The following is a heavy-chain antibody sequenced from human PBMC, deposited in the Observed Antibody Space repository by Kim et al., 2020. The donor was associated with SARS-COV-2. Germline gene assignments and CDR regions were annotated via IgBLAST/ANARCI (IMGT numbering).Heavy chain of an antibody. Sequence: SETLSLTCTVSGGSISSGDYYWSWIRQPPGKGLEWIGYIYYSGSTYYNPSLKSRVTISVDTSKNQSSLKLSSVTAADTAVYYCARVRCSITIFGVVKGLFDYWGQGTLVTVSS. J-gene: IGHJ4*02. V-gene: IGHV4-30-4*01. CDR2: IYYSGST. CDR3: ARVRCSITIFGVVKGLFDY. CDR1: GGSISSGDYY. D-gene: IGHD3-3*01.